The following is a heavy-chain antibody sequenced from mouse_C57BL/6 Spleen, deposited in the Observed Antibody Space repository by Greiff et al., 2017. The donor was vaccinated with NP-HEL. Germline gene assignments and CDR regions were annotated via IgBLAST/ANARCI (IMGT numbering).Heavy chain of an antibody. D-gene: IGHD2-5*01. V-gene: IGHV1-18*01. J-gene: IGHJ1*03. CDR1: GYTFTDYN. CDR3: ARRDYYSNSKYFDV. Sequence: EVQLQQSGPELVKPGASVKIPCKASGYTFTDYNMDWVKQSHGKSLEWIGDINPNNGGTIYNQKFKGKATLTVDKSSSTAYMALRSLTSEDTAVYYCARRDYYSNSKYFDVWGTGTTVTVSS. CDR2: INPNNGGT.